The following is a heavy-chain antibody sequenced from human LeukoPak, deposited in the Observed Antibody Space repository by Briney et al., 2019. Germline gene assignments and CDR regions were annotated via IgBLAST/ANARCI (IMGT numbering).Heavy chain of an antibody. J-gene: IGHJ3*01. V-gene: IGHV4-61*01. Sequence: PSETLSLTCTVSGGSVSSGSYYWCWIRQPPGEGLEWIGYIYYSGSTNYNPSLKSRVTMSVDTSKNQFSLKLSSVTAADTAVYYCARVPGGGTAANWGQGTMVTVSS. CDR1: GGSVSSGSYY. CDR2: IYYSGST. D-gene: IGHD1-7*01. CDR3: ARVPGGGTAAN.